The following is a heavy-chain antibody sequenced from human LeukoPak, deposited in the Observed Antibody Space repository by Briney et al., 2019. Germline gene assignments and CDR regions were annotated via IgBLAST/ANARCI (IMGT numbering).Heavy chain of an antibody. J-gene: IGHJ6*02. V-gene: IGHV3-23*01. D-gene: IGHD3-22*01. CDR2: ISGSGGST. CDR1: GFTFSSYA. CDR3: ARDTYYYNSSAFYHYYYGMDV. Sequence: GGSLRLSCAASGFTFSSYAMSWVRQAPGKGLEWVSAISGSGGSTYYADSVKGRFTISRDNAKNTLYLQMDSLRAEDTAVYYCARDTYYYNSSAFYHYYYGMDVWGQGTTVTVSS.